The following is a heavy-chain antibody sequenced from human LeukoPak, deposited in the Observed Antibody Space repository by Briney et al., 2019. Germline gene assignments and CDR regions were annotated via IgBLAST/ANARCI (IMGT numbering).Heavy chain of an antibody. CDR2: MNPNSGNT. J-gene: IGHJ5*02. CDR3: ARDFGLLGDCTSRNCFNRNWFDP. Sequence: GASVKVSCKASGYTFTSYDINWVRQATGQGLEWMGWMNPNSGNTGYAQKFQGRVTMTRNTSISTAYMELRSLRSDDTGVYYCARDFGLLGDCTSRNCFNRNWFDPWGQGTLVTVSS. CDR1: GYTFTSYD. V-gene: IGHV1-8*01. D-gene: IGHD2-2*01.